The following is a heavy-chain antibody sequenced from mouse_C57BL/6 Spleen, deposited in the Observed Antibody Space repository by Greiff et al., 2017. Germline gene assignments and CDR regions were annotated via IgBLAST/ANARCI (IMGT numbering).Heavy chain of an antibody. J-gene: IGHJ4*01. CDR2: IWTGGGT. D-gene: IGHD1-1*01. CDR3: ARKGSSYDAMDY. CDR1: GFSLTSYA. V-gene: IGHV2-9-1*01. Sequence: VQLQQSGPGLVAPSQSLSITCTVSGFSLTSYAISWVRQPPGKGLEWLGVIWTGGGTNYNSDLTYRLSISKDNSKSKVFLKMNSRQTDDTARYYCARKGSSYDAMDYWGQGTSVTVSS.